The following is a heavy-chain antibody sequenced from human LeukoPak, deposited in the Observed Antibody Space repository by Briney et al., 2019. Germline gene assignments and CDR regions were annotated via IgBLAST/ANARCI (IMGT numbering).Heavy chain of an antibody. D-gene: IGHD5-18*01. V-gene: IGHV1-2*02. CDR3: ARGAYSYGYYYYYYMDV. CDR2: INPNSGGT. J-gene: IGHJ6*03. Sequence: ASVKVSCKASGYTFTGYYIHWVRQAPGQGLEWMGWINPNSGGTNYAQKFQGRVTMTRDTSISTAYMELSRLRSDDTAVYYCARGAYSYGYYYYYYMDVWGKGTTVTISS. CDR1: GYTFTGYY.